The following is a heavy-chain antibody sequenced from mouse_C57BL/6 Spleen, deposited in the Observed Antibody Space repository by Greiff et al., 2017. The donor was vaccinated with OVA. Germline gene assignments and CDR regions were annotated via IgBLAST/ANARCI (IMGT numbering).Heavy chain of an antibody. CDR1: GYTFTNYW. D-gene: IGHD2-4*01. V-gene: IGHV1-63*01. CDR3: ARRDEYDGGAYAMDY. Sequence: QVQLQQSGAELVRPGTSVKMSCKASGYTFTNYWIGWAKQRPGHGLEWIGDLYPGGGYTNYNEKFKGKATLTADKYSSTAYMQFSSLTSGDSAMYYGARRDEYDGGAYAMDYWGQGTSVTVSS. CDR2: LYPGGGYT. J-gene: IGHJ4*01.